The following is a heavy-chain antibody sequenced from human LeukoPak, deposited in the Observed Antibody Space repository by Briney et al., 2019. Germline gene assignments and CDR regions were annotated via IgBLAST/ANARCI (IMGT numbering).Heavy chain of an antibody. CDR2: IYYSGST. Sequence: SETLSLTCTVSGGSISSYYWSWIRQPPGEGLEWIGYIYYSGSTNDHPSLKSRVTISVDTSKNQFSLKLSSVTAADTAVYYCGRVSLRQQLVLDDWGQGTLVTVPS. D-gene: IGHD6-13*01. J-gene: IGHJ4*02. CDR3: GRVSLRQQLVLDD. V-gene: IGHV4-59*01. CDR1: GGSISSYY.